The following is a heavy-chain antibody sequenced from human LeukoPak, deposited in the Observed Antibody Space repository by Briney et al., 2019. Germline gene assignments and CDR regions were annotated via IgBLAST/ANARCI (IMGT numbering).Heavy chain of an antibody. CDR2: ISYDGSNK. CDR1: GFTFSSYG. J-gene: IGHJ4*02. D-gene: IGHD3-10*01. Sequence: PGGSLRLSCAASGFTFSSYGMHWVRQAPGKGLEWVAVISYDGSNKYYADSVKGRFTISRDNSKNTLYLQMNSLRAEDTAVYYCAKDRFGELFLDYWGQGTLVTVSS. CDR3: AKDRFGELFLDY. V-gene: IGHV3-30*18.